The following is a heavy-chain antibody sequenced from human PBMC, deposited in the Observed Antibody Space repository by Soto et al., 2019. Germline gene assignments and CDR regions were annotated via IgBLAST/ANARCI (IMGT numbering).Heavy chain of an antibody. CDR3: ARGTFYYDSSGYYGY. J-gene: IGHJ4*02. CDR2: ISSSSSYI. Sequence: LSFSSYAMSWVRQAPGKGLEWVSSISSSSSYIYYADSVKGRFTISRDNAKNSLYLQMNSLRAEDTAVYYCARGTFYYDSSGYYGYWGQGTLVTVSS. D-gene: IGHD3-22*01. V-gene: IGHV3-21*01. CDR1: LSFSSYA.